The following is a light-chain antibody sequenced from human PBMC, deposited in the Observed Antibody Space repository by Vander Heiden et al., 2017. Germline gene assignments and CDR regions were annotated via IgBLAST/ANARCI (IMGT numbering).Light chain of an antibody. V-gene: IGLV1-40*01. CDR1: TSNIGAGYD. Sequence: QYVLTQPPSVSGAPGQRLTISCTGSTSNIGAGYDVHWYQQLPGTAPKLLIYGNSNRPSRVPDRFSGSKSGTSASLAITGLQAEDEADYYCQSYDSSLSGVVFGGGTKLTVL. J-gene: IGLJ2*01. CDR2: GNS. CDR3: QSYDSSLSGVV.